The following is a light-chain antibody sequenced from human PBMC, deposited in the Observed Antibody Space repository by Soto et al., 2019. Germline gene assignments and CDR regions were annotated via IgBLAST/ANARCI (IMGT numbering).Light chain of an antibody. V-gene: IGLV2-14*01. CDR2: EIS. Sequence: QSALTQPASVSGSPGQSITISCTGTSIDVGGHNYVSWYQQHPGKAPKLLIYEISNRPSGVSNRFSGSRSGNTASLTISGLQAEDEADYYCKSYRSSRILVFGTGTKVTVL. J-gene: IGLJ1*01. CDR1: SIDVGGHNY. CDR3: KSYRSSRILV.